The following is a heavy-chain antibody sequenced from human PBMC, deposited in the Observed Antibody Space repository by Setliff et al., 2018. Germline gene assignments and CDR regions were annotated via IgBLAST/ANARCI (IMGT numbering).Heavy chain of an antibody. D-gene: IGHD2-2*01. CDR2: IWDDGGNK. V-gene: IGHV3-33*08. CDR3: ARSENCFSTHCSPYDY. Sequence: GGSLRLSCAASGLTFSSYRMHWVRQAPGKGLEWVAVIWDDGGNKYHADSVKGRFTISRDNSKNTLYLQMNSLRAEDTATYYCARSENCFSTHCSPYDYWGQGTLVTVSS. J-gene: IGHJ4*02. CDR1: GLTFSSYR.